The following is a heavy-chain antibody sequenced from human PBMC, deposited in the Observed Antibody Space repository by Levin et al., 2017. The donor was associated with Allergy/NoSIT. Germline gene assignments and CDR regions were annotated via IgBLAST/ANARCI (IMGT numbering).Heavy chain of an antibody. V-gene: IGHV3-48*01. CDR2: ITKPSRTI. Sequence: HPGGSLRLSCAATGFILRTSDMNWVRQAPGKGLEWISFITKPSRTISYADSVKGRFTVSRDNAKNSLYLDMNNLRAEDTAVYYCVTDESGDEDFDYWGRGTLVTVSP. CDR3: VTDESGDEDFDY. CDR1: GFILRTSD. D-gene: IGHD7-27*01. J-gene: IGHJ4*02.